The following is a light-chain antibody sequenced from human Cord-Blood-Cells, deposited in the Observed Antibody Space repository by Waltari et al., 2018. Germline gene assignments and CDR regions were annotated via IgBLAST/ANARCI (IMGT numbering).Light chain of an antibody. J-gene: IGKJ2*03. CDR2: WAS. CDR3: QQYYSTPPYS. CDR1: QSVLYSSNNKNY. V-gene: IGKV4-1*01. Sequence: DIVMTQSPDSLAVSLGERATINCKSSQSVLYSSNNKNYLAWYQQKPGQPPKLLIYWASTRDSGVPDRFSGSGSGTDFTLTISSLQAEDVAGYYCQQYYSTPPYSVGQGTKLEIK.